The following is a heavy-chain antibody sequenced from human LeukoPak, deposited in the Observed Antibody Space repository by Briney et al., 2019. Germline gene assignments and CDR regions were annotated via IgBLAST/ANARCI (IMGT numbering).Heavy chain of an antibody. J-gene: IGHJ6*03. CDR3: AREDLRSFDWSFRGNYFNYMDV. CDR2: ISMSGNT. Sequence: KTSETLSLTCTVSGDSMSSGSHYWNWIRQPAGKGLEWLGHISMSGNTQYSPSLESRVTISVDLYNNQISLKLSSVTAADTAVYYCAREDLRSFDWSFRGNYFNYMDVWGKGTTVTVSS. D-gene: IGHD3-9*01. CDR1: GDSMSSGSHY. V-gene: IGHV4-61*09.